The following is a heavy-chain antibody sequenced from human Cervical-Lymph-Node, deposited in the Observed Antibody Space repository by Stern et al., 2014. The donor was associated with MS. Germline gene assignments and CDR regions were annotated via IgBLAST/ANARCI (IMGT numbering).Heavy chain of an antibody. J-gene: IGHJ5*01. D-gene: IGHD3-22*01. V-gene: IGHV1-46*01. CDR1: GYTFTSYY. Sequence: QVQLVQSGAEVKKPGASVKVSCKASGYTFTSYYMNWVRQAPGQGLEWMGLINPGSGSTSSAQKFQGRVTMTRDTSTSTGFMELRSLRSEDAAVYYCARDMSGRRGYNYSSWFDSWGQGTLVTVSS. CDR3: ARDMSGRRGYNYSSWFDS. CDR2: INPGSGST.